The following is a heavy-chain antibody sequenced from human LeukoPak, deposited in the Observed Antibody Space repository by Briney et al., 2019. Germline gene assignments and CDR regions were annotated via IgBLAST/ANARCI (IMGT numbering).Heavy chain of an antibody. CDR3: ARSRGYSSSDAFDI. J-gene: IGHJ3*02. CDR2: IKQDGSEK. CDR1: GFTFSNYW. V-gene: IGHV3-7*01. Sequence: PGGSLRLSCAASGFTFSNYWMSWVRQAPGKGLEWVANIKQDGSEKYYVDSVKGRFTISRDNTKNSLYLQMNSLRAEDTAVYYCARSRGYSSSDAFDIWGQGTMVTVSS. D-gene: IGHD6-13*01.